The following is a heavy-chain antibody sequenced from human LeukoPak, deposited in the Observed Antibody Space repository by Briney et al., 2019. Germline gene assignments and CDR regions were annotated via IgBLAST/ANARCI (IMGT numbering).Heavy chain of an antibody. CDR3: AVKNKPTPCDF. CDR2: IFHSGST. Sequence: SETLSLTCAVSGVSISSINWWSRVRQPPEKGLEWIGEIFHSGSTNYNPSLKSRVTISVDKSKNQFSLKLTSVTAAYTAVYYCAVKNKPTPCDFWGQGTLVAVSS. D-gene: IGHD2/OR15-2a*01. J-gene: IGHJ4*02. V-gene: IGHV4-4*02. CDR1: GVSISSINW.